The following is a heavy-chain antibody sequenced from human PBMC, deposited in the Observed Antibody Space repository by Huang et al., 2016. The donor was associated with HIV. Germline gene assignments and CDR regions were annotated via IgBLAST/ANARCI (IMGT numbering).Heavy chain of an antibody. J-gene: IGHJ4*02. CDR2: INNNTGSP. Sequence: QVQLVQSGSELKKPGASVNVSCKASGYTFATYGINWVRQAPGQGLEWMGWINNNTGSPTYAQGFTGRFVFSLDTSVTTAYLLISSLKAEDTAVYYCARVGIGVYWGQGTQVTVSS. CDR1: GYTFATYG. V-gene: IGHV7-4-1*02. D-gene: IGHD1-20*01. CDR3: ARVGIGVY.